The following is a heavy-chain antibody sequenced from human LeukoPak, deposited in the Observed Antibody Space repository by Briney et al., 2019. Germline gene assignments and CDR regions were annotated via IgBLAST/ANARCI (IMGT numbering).Heavy chain of an antibody. Sequence: GGSLRLSCAASGFTFSDYYMSWIRQAPGKGLEWVSYISSSSSNYTNYADSVKGRFTISRDNAKNSLYLQLNSLRAEDTAVYYCARASASYFDYWGQGTLVTVSS. CDR3: ARASASYFDY. CDR1: GFTFSDYY. CDR2: ISSSSSNYT. J-gene: IGHJ4*02. V-gene: IGHV3-11*06.